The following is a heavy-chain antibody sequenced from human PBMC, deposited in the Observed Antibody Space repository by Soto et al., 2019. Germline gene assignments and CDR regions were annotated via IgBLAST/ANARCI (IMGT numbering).Heavy chain of an antibody. CDR1: GFTFSSYA. CDR2: ISGSGGST. V-gene: IGHV3-23*01. Sequence: GGSLRLSCAASGFTFSSYAMSWVRQAPGKGLEGVSAISGSGGSTYYADSVKGRFTISRDNSKNTLYLQMNSLRAEDTAVYYCAKDRFSGPVNLCWGQGTLVTVSS. CDR3: AKDRFSGPVNLC. J-gene: IGHJ4*02. D-gene: IGHD3-3*01.